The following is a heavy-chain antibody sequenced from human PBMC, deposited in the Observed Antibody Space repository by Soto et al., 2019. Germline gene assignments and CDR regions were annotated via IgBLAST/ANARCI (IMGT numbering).Heavy chain of an antibody. J-gene: IGHJ4*02. V-gene: IGHV3-23*01. D-gene: IGHD2-8*01. CDR2: VDGSGGDT. CDR3: AKEFFAAAYAAPSVFDL. CDR1: GFTFSSHA. Sequence: PGGSLRLSCAASGFTFSSHAMGWLRQAPGTGPEWVAFVDGSGGDTSYADSVKGRFIISRDNSDNSLFLHMNSLRAEDTGRYFCAKEFFAAAYAAPSVFDLWGQGTLVIVSS.